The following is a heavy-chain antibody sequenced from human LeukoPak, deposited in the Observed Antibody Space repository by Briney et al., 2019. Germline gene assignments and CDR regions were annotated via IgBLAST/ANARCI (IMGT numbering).Heavy chain of an antibody. CDR1: GYSTSSGYY. Sequence: PSETLSLTCIVSGYSTSSGYYWGWIRQPPGKGLEWIASIYHSGSTYYNPSLKSRATISVDTSKNQFSLNLRSVTAADTAMYYCARARSVQQQLVQSWFDPWGQGTLVTVSS. CDR2: IYHSGST. CDR3: ARARSVQQQLVQSWFDP. V-gene: IGHV4-38-2*02. J-gene: IGHJ5*02. D-gene: IGHD6-13*01.